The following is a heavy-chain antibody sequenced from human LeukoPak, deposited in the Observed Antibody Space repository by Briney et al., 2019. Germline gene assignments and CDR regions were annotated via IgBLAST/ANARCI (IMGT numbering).Heavy chain of an antibody. Sequence: GESLKISCKGSGYTFSNYWIGWVRQIPGKGLEWMGIIYPGDSDTKYSPSFQGQVTISADKSITTAYLQWSSLKASDTAMYYCARPMVRGQVRAFDIWGQGTMVTVSS. CDR1: GYTFSNYW. CDR2: IYPGDSDT. D-gene: IGHD3-10*01. J-gene: IGHJ3*02. CDR3: ARPMVRGQVRAFDI. V-gene: IGHV5-51*01.